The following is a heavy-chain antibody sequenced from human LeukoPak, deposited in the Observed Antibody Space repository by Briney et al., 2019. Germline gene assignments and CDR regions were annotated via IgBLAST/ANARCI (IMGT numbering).Heavy chain of an antibody. CDR3: ARYMGPYYFDY. D-gene: IGHD1-26*01. V-gene: IGHV4-59*01. Sequence: SETLSLTCTVSGDSISSYYWSWIRQPPGKGLEWIGYIYYIGSTNYNPSLKSRVTISVDTSKNQFSLKLGSVTAADTAVYYCARYMGPYYFDYWGQGTLVTVSS. J-gene: IGHJ4*02. CDR2: IYYIGST. CDR1: GDSISSYY.